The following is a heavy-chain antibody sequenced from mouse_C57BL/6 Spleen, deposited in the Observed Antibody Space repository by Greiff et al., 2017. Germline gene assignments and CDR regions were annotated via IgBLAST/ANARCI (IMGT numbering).Heavy chain of an antibody. CDR3: AYSNYGYFYAMDY. CDR1: GYTFTNYY. V-gene: IGHV1-26*01. J-gene: IGHJ4*01. Sequence: VQLQQSGPELVKPGASVKMSCKASGYTFTNYYMNWVKPSHGKGLEWIGDINPNNGSTSSNQKFKGKATLTVDKSSSTADLELRSLTSEDSAVDYCAYSNYGYFYAMDYWGQGTSVTVS. D-gene: IGHD2-5*01. CDR2: INPNNGST.